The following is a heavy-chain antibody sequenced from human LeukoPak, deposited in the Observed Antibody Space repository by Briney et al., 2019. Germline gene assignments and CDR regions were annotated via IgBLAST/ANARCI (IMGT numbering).Heavy chain of an antibody. J-gene: IGHJ4*02. D-gene: IGHD3-10*01. CDR2: ISGRGGST. V-gene: IGHV3-23*01. CDR3: AKDTSSSGSYFDY. Sequence: GGSLTLSCVASGFTFSNYAISWLRQAAGKGLQWVSAISGRGGSTYYVASVKGRFTISRDNSKNTLYLQMNSLRAEDTAVYYCAKDTSSSGSYFDYWGQGTLVTVSS. CDR1: GFTFSNYA.